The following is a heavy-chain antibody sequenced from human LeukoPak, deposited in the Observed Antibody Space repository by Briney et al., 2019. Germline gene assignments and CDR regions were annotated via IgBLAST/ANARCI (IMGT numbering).Heavy chain of an antibody. CDR1: GGSTSSGSYY. D-gene: IGHD4-17*01. CDR3: ARVDYAQAFDI. Sequence: SQTLSLTCTVSGGSTSSGSYYWSWIRQPAGKGLEWIGRIYTSGSTNYNPSLKSRVTISVDTSKNQFSLKLSSVTAADTAVYYCARVDYAQAFDIWGQGTMVTVSS. V-gene: IGHV4-61*02. J-gene: IGHJ3*02. CDR2: IYTSGST.